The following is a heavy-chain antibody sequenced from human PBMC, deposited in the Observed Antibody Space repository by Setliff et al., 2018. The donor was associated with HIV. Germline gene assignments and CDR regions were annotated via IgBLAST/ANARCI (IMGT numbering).Heavy chain of an antibody. Sequence: GGSLRLSCAASGFSFSSYWMHWVRQAPGKGLVWVSRINTDGSSTSYADSVKGRFTISRDNAKNSLYLQMNSLRAEDTAVYYCAVHYYDSSGYDYWGQGTLVTVSS. D-gene: IGHD3-22*01. CDR3: AVHYYDSSGYDY. V-gene: IGHV3-74*01. CDR1: GFSFSSYW. J-gene: IGHJ4*02. CDR2: INTDGSST.